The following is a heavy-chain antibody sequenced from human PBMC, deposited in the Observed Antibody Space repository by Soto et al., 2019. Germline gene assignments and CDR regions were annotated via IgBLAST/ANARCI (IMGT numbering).Heavy chain of an antibody. J-gene: IGHJ5*02. CDR1: GFSLSAYGVR. CDR3: AHTKDSSGFLTS. V-gene: IGHV2-5*01. CDR2: IHWNDDK. Sequence: SGPTLVNPTQTLTLTCSFSGFSLSAYGVRVIWFRQPPGETLEWLALIHWNDDKRYSPYLKSRLTITKDTSKNQVVLTLANLDPLDTGTYFCAHTKDSSGFLTSWGQGILVTVSS. D-gene: IGHD3-22*01.